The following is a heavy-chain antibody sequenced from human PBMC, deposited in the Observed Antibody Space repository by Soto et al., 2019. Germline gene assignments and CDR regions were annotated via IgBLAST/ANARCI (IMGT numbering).Heavy chain of an antibody. CDR1: GGSVSSGSYY. CDR3: ARDATTVGKSWFDP. Sequence: SETLSLTCTVSGGSVSSGSYYWSWVRQHPGKGLEWVGSIYYSGNTYYNPSLKSRVSISVDTSKNQFSLKVSSVTAADTAVYYCARDATTVGKSWFDPWGQGTLVTVSS. D-gene: IGHD4-17*01. CDR2: IYYSGNT. J-gene: IGHJ5*02. V-gene: IGHV4-31*03.